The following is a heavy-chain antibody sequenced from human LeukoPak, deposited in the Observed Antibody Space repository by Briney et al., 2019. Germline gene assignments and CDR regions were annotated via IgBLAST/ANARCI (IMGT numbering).Heavy chain of an antibody. V-gene: IGHV4-34*01. J-gene: IGHJ4*02. D-gene: IGHD1-26*01. CDR3: ARGRVGATRYFDY. CDR1: GGSFSGYY. CDR2: INHSGST. Sequence: SETLSLICAVYGGSFSGYYWSWIRQPPGKGLEWIGEINHSGSTNYNPSLKSRVTISVDTSKNQFSLKLSSVTAADTAVYYCARGRVGATRYFDYWGQGTLVTVSS.